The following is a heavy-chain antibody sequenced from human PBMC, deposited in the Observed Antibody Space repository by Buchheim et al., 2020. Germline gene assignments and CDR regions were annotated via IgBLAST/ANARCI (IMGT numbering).Heavy chain of an antibody. CDR2: ISGSSASR. D-gene: IGHD2-15*01. J-gene: IGHJ5*02. CDR1: GFTFSDYP. Sequence: EVQLLESGGGLVQPGGSLRLSCAASGFTFSDYPMSWVRQAPGKGLDWVSVISGSSASRYYADPAKGRFTISRDNSKNTLYLQMNSLRAEDTAVYYCARSSGGTATGWFDPWGQGTL. V-gene: IGHV3-23*01. CDR3: ARSSGGTATGWFDP.